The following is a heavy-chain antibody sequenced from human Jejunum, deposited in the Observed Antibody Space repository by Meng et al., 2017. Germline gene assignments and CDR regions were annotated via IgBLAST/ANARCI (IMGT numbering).Heavy chain of an antibody. CDR1: GSTFTDYN. V-gene: IGHV1-2*06. CDR2: INTRTGGT. CDR3: ARELISYAFDY. D-gene: IGHD1-26*01. J-gene: IGHJ4*02. Sequence: GRLVQAAAVVKARGAAVKASCTAPGSTFTDYNSYWVRQAPGQGLEWMGRINTRTGGTIYKQKFYGRVTMTRETSIRTAYMEMSGLRYDDTAVYYCARELISYAFDYWGQGSLVTVSS.